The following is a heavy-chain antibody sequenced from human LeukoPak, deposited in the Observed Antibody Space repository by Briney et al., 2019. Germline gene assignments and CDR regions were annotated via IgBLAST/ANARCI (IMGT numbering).Heavy chain of an antibody. V-gene: IGHV3-7*01. CDR1: GFTFSCYW. D-gene: IGHD3-3*01. Sequence: GGSLRLSCAASGFTFSCYWLTWVRQAPGKGLEWVANIKQDGSEKYYVDSVKGRFTISRDNAKNSLYLQMNSLRAEDTAVYYCARDESLGDFWSGYFDAFAIWGQGTMVTVSS. CDR3: ARDESLGDFWSGYFDAFAI. J-gene: IGHJ3*02. CDR2: IKQDGSEK.